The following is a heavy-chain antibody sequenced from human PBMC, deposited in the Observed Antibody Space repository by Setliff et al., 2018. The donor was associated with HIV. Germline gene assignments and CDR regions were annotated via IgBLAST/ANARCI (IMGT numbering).Heavy chain of an antibody. V-gene: IGHV4-39*07. CDR2: IYSSGRT. CDR1: GDSIGSSSYY. J-gene: IGHJ4*02. Sequence: SETLSLTCTVSGDSIGSSSYYWAWIRQPPGKVLEWIGFIYSSGRTNYNPSLKSRVNISVTLPNNQVFLDSTSVTAADTGLYYCARGRHAGTGAYSGGSYYFDLWGQGALVTVSS. CDR3: ARGRHAGTGAYSGGSYYFDL. D-gene: IGHD3-16*01.